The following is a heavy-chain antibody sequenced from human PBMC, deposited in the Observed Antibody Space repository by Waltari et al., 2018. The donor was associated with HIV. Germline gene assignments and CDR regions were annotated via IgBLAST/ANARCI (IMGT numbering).Heavy chain of an antibody. CDR1: GGSFSGYY. V-gene: IGHV4-34*01. Sequence: QVQLQQWGAGLLKPSETLSLTCAVYGGSFSGYYWSWIRQPPGKGLEWIGEINHSGSTNYNPSLKSRVTISVDTSKNQFSLKLSSVTAADTAVYYCASGQSYGSGGRVDYWGQGTLVTVSS. J-gene: IGHJ4*02. D-gene: IGHD3-10*01. CDR3: ASGQSYGSGGRVDY. CDR2: INHSGST.